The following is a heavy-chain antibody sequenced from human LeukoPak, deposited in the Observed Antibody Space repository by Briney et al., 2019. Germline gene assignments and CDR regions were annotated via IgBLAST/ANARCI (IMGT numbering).Heavy chain of an antibody. Sequence: KRSETLSLTCTVSGYSISSGYYWGWIRQPPGKGLEWIGSIYHSGSTYYNPSLKSRVTISVDTSKNQFSLKLSSVTAADTAVYYCARVGYSYGGPYYFDYWGQGTLVTVSS. J-gene: IGHJ4*02. CDR3: ARVGYSYGGPYYFDY. D-gene: IGHD5-18*01. CDR1: GYSISSGYY. V-gene: IGHV4-38-2*02. CDR2: IYHSGST.